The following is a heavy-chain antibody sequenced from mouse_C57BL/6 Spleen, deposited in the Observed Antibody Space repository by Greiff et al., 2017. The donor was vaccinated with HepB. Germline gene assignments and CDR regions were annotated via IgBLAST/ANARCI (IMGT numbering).Heavy chain of an antibody. CDR3: TTGGYDRAWFAY. CDR1: GFNIKDYY. Sequence: VQLQQSGAELVRPGASVKLSCTASGFNIKDYYMHWVKQRPEQGLEWIGRIDPEDGDTEYAPKFQGKATMTADTSSNTAYLQLSSLTSEDTAVYYWTTGGYDRAWFAYWGQGTLVTVSA. J-gene: IGHJ3*01. D-gene: IGHD2-2*01. V-gene: IGHV14-1*01. CDR2: IDPEDGDT.